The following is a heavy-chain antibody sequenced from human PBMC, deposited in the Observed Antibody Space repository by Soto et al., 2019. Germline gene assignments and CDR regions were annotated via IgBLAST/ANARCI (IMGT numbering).Heavy chain of an antibody. D-gene: IGHD5-18*01. CDR3: AKALGYSYGYAVEY. CDR1: GFTFSSYA. J-gene: IGHJ4*02. Sequence: PGGSLRLSCAASGFTFSSYAMSWVRQAPGQGLEWVSTISGSGGSTHYADSVKGRFTISRDNSKNTLYLQMNSLRAEDTAVYYCAKALGYSYGYAVEYWGQGTLVTVSS. V-gene: IGHV3-23*01. CDR2: ISGSGGST.